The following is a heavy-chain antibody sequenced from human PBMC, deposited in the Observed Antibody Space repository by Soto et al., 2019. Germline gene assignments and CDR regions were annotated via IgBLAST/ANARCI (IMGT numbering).Heavy chain of an antibody. CDR3: ARDPYYYDNSGYYGLYYGMDV. Sequence: QVQLVQSGAEVKKPGSSVKVSCKASGGTFSSYAISWVRQAPGQGLEWMGGIIPLFGTANYAQKFQGRVTITADKSTSTAYMELSSLRSEDTAVYYCARDPYYYDNSGYYGLYYGMDVWGQGTTVTVSS. D-gene: IGHD3-22*01. CDR1: GGTFSSYA. CDR2: IIPLFGTA. V-gene: IGHV1-69*06. J-gene: IGHJ6*02.